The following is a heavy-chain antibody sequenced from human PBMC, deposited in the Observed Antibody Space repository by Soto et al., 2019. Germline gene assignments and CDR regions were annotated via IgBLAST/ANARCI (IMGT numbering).Heavy chain of an antibody. V-gene: IGHV3-74*01. D-gene: IGHD3-22*01. CDR3: ARARASMIVVGTTDY. Sequence: EVQLVESGGGLVQPGGSLRLSCAASGFTFSSYWMHWVRQAPGKGLVWVSRINSDGSSTSYADSVKGRFTISRDNAMNTLELQMNRLRAEDTAVYYCARARASMIVVGTTDYWGQGTLVTVSS. CDR1: GFTFSSYW. CDR2: INSDGSST. J-gene: IGHJ4*02.